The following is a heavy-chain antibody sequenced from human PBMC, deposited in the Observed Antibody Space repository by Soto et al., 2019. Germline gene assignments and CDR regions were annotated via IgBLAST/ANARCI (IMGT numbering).Heavy chain of an antibody. CDR1: GFTFTSSA. D-gene: IGHD3-10*01. J-gene: IGHJ6*02. Sequence: QMQLVQSGPEVKKPGTSVKVSCKASGFTFTSSAVQWVRQARGQRLEWKGWIGVGSGNTNYAQKFQERVTITRDMSTSTAYMELRSLRSEDTAVYYCAAGHYYGSGLKDYCCGMDVWGQGTTVTVSS. CDR2: IGVGSGNT. CDR3: AAGHYYGSGLKDYCCGMDV. V-gene: IGHV1-58*01.